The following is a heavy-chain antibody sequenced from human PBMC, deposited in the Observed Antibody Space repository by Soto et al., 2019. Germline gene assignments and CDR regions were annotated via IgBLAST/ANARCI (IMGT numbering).Heavy chain of an antibody. CDR2: ISGSGVSL. V-gene: IGHV3-23*01. Sequence: SGGSLRLSCVASGFTFNNYGMHWVRQAPGKGLEWVSAISGSGVSLYYADSVKGRFTISRDNSKNTLYLQMNSLRAEDTAVYYCARSYGSGSYYYYYGMDVWGQGTTVTVSS. J-gene: IGHJ6*02. D-gene: IGHD3-10*01. CDR1: GFTFNNYG. CDR3: ARSYGSGSYYYYYGMDV.